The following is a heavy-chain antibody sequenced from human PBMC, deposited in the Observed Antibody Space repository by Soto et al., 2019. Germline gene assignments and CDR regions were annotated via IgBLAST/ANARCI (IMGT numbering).Heavy chain of an antibody. D-gene: IGHD3-9*01. CDR1: GYTFTSYD. CDR2: MNPNSGNT. V-gene: IGHV1-8*01. CDR3: ARGPLRYDILTGYSTNWFDP. Sequence: ASVKVSCKASGYTFTSYDINWVRQATGQGLEWMGWMNPNSGNTGYAQKFQGRVTMTRNTSISTAYMELSSLRSEDTAVYYCARGPLRYDILTGYSTNWFDPWGQGTLVTVSS. J-gene: IGHJ5*02.